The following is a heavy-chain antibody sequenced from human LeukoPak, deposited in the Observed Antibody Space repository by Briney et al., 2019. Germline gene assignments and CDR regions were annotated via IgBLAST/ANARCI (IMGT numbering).Heavy chain of an antibody. CDR3: ARQRRYCSGDNCYQRTFDY. Sequence: GGSLRLSCDASGFIFNNYWISWVRQAPGEGLEWVANIKQDGSEKYYVDSVKGRFTISRDNAKNSPYLQMNSLRAEDTAVYYCARQRRYCSGDNCYQRTFDYWGQGTLVTVSS. CDR1: GFIFNNYW. V-gene: IGHV3-7*01. J-gene: IGHJ4*02. D-gene: IGHD2-15*01. CDR2: IKQDGSEK.